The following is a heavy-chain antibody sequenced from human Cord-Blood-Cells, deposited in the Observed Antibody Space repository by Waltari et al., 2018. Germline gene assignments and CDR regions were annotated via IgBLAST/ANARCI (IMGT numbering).Heavy chain of an antibody. Sequence: QVQLQQWGAGLLKPSATLSLTCAGHGGSFSGYSRSWIRQPPGKGLEWIGEINHSGSTNYNPSLKSRVTISVDTSKNQFSLKLSSVTAADTAVYYCARVDCSSTSCYKNWFDPWGQGTLVTVSS. CDR3: ARVDCSSTSCYKNWFDP. J-gene: IGHJ5*02. D-gene: IGHD2-2*02. CDR2: INHSGST. V-gene: IGHV4-34*01. CDR1: GGSFSGYS.